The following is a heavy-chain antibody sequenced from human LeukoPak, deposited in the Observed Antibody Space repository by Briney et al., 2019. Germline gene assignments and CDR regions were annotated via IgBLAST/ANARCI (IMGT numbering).Heavy chain of an antibody. V-gene: IGHV1-69*04. Sequence: GASVKVSCKASGGTFSSYAISWARQAPGQGLEWMGRIIPILGIANYAQKFQGRVTITADKSTSTAYMELSSLRSEDTAVYYCARDTLADRNDYAFDIWGQGTMVTVSS. J-gene: IGHJ3*02. CDR1: GGTFSSYA. CDR2: IIPILGIA. D-gene: IGHD1-1*01. CDR3: ARDTLADRNDYAFDI.